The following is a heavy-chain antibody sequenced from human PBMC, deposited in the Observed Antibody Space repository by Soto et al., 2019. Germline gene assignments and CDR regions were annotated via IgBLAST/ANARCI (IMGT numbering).Heavy chain of an antibody. J-gene: IGHJ5*02. CDR3: ARDWTYYDILTGYSFDP. CDR2: INAGNGNT. V-gene: IGHV1-3*01. D-gene: IGHD3-9*01. CDR1: GYTFTSYA. Sequence: GASVKVSCKASGYTFTSYAMHWVRQAPGQRLEWMGWINAGNGNTKYSQKFQGRVTITRDTSASTAYMELSSLRSEDTAVYYCARDWTYYDILTGYSFDPWGQGTLVTVSS.